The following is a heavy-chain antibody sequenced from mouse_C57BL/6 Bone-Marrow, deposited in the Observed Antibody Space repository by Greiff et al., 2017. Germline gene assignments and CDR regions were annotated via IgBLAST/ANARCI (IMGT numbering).Heavy chain of an antibody. CDR2: ISSGGSYT. J-gene: IGHJ2*01. V-gene: IGHV5-6*02. CDR1: GFTFSSYG. CDR3: ARRCLDY. Sequence: EVKLMESGGDLVKPGGSLKLSCAASGFTFSSYGMSWVRQTPGKRLEWVATISSGGSYTYYPDSVKGRFTISRDNAKNTLYLQMSSLKSEDTAMYYCARRCLDYWGQGTTLTVSS.